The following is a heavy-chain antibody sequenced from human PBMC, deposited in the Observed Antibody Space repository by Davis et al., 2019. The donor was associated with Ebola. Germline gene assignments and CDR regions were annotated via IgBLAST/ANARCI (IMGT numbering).Heavy chain of an antibody. D-gene: IGHD6-19*01. J-gene: IGHJ6*04. Sequence: ASVKVSCKASGYTFTSYDINWARQATGQGLEWMGWMNPNSGNTGYAQKFQGRVTMTRNTSISTAYMELSSLRSEDTAVYYCAIPGYSSGWYYYYGMDVWGKGTTVTVSS. CDR3: AIPGYSSGWYYYYGMDV. CDR1: GYTFTSYD. V-gene: IGHV1-8*01. CDR2: MNPNSGNT.